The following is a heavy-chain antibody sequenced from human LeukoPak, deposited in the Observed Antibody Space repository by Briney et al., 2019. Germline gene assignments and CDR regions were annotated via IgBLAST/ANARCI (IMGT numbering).Heavy chain of an antibody. D-gene: IGHD3-10*01. CDR2: IYTSGST. V-gene: IGHV4-4*07. Sequence: PSETLSLTCTVSGGSISSYYWSWIRQPPGKGLEWIGRIYTSGSTNYNPSLKSRVTVSVDTSKNQFSLRLSSVTAADTAVYYCARSFGDLFYAFDIWGQGTMVTVSS. CDR1: GGSISSYY. CDR3: ARSFGDLFYAFDI. J-gene: IGHJ3*02.